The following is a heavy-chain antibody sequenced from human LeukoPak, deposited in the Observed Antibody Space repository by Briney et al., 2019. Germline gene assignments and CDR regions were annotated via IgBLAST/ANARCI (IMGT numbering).Heavy chain of an antibody. CDR1: GFTFGTYG. J-gene: IGHJ4*02. CDR3: AKKKAGDGDRLDS. V-gene: IGHV3-30*02. D-gene: IGHD5-24*01. CDR2: IRFDGKNT. Sequence: GGSLRLSCAASGFTFGTYGMHWVRQAPGKGLEWVAYIRFDGKNTNYADSVKGRLTISRDNSKSTLYLQMNTVTTEDTGIYYCAKKKAGDGDRLDSWGQGTRVTVSA.